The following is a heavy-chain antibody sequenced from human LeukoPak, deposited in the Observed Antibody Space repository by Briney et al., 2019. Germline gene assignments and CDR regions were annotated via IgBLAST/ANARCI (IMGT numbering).Heavy chain of an antibody. CDR3: SRSHIPDY. Sequence: PGGSLRLSCEASGFTFRSYHMHWVRQAPGKGLEWVAVISYDGSYKYYADSVKGRFTISRDNSKSTLYLQMNSLRREDTATYYCSRSHIPDYWGQGTLVTVSS. CDR2: ISYDGSYK. V-gene: IGHV3-30*03. CDR1: GFTFRSYH. J-gene: IGHJ4*02.